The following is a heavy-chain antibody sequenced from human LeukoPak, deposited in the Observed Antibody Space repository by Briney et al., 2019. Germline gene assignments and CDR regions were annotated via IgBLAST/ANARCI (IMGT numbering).Heavy chain of an antibody. J-gene: IGHJ6*02. Sequence: SETLSLTCAVYGGSFSCYYWSWIHQPPEKGLEWIGKINHSGNTNYNPSLKSRVTISVDTSKNQFSLKLSCVTAADTAVYYCASSLDYSSYGMDVWGQGTTVTVSS. CDR1: GGSFSCYY. CDR2: INHSGNT. D-gene: IGHD4-11*01. V-gene: IGHV4-34*01. CDR3: ASSLDYSSYGMDV.